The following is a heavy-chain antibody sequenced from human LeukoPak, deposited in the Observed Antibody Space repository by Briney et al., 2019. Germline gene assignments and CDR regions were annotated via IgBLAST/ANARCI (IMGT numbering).Heavy chain of an antibody. CDR1: GFTFGDYA. D-gene: IGHD3-3*01. CDR3: SRASFGVVVNMYYFDY. V-gene: IGHV3-49*03. J-gene: IGHJ4*02. CDR2: IKSKVYGETI. Sequence: PGGSLRLSCAASGFTFGDYAMGRFRQAPGKGLEWRSFIKSKVYGETIEYAASVKGRFTISRDDSKSIAYLHMNSLETEDTAIYFCSRASFGVVVNMYYFDYWGPRTRVTVSS.